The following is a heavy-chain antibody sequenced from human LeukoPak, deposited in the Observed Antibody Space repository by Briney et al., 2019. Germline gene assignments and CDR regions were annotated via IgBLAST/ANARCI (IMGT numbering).Heavy chain of an antibody. CDR1: GYTFTRYY. V-gene: IGHV1-46*01. D-gene: IGHD3-16*01. CDR2: INPSGGTT. J-gene: IGHJ5*02. CDR3: ARDAFSYDYSWGSYGHLGIDP. Sequence: GASVKVSCKASGYTFTRYYMHWVRQAPGQGLEWMGIINPSGGTTDYAQKFHGRITVTRDTSTSTVYMELTSLTSEDTAVYYCARDAFSYDYSWGSYGHLGIDPWGQGTLVTVSS.